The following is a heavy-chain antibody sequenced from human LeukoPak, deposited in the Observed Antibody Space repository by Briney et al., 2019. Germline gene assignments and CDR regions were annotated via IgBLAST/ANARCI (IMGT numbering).Heavy chain of an antibody. CDR2: FDPEDGET. V-gene: IGHV1-24*01. D-gene: IGHD5-18*01. J-gene: IGHJ4*02. CDR3: ATVLSGIQLWYRPHYFDY. Sequence: ASVKVSCKVSGYTLTELSMHWVRQAPGKRLEWMGGFDPEDGETIYAQKFQGRVTMTEDTSTDTAYMELSSLRSEDTAVYYCATVLSGIQLWYRPHYFDYWGQGTLVTVSS. CDR1: GYTLTELS.